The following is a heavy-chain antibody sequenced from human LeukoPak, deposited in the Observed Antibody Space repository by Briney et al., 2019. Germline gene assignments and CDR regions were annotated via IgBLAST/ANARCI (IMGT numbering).Heavy chain of an antibody. CDR3: AGGRGVVTATAYYFDY. V-gene: IGHV4-31*01. CDR1: GGSISSGAFH. Sequence: SETLSLTCTVSGGSISSGAFHWSWIRQHPGKGLEWIGYIYDTGSTYYNPSLKSQVIISVDTSKNQFSLKLSSVTAADTAVYYCAGGRGVVTATAYYFDYWGQGTLVTVSS. D-gene: IGHD2-21*02. J-gene: IGHJ4*02. CDR2: IYDTGST.